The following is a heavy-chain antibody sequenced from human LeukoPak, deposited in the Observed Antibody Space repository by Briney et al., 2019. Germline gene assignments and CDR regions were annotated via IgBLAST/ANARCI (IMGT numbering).Heavy chain of an antibody. V-gene: IGHV3-33*01. D-gene: IGHD3-10*01. Sequence: GRSLRLSCAASGFTFSSYGMHWVRQAPGKGLEWVAVIWYDGSNKYYADSVKGRFTISRDSSRDTLYLQMNSLRAEDTAVYYCGRTVVRGVSPGGPWGQGTLVTVSS. CDR2: IWYDGSNK. CDR1: GFTFSSYG. CDR3: GRTVVRGVSPGGP. J-gene: IGHJ5*02.